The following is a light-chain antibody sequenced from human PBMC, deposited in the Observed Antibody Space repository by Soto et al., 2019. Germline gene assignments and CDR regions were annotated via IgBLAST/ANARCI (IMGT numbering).Light chain of an antibody. J-gene: IGLJ1*01. V-gene: IGLV2-8*01. CDR3: SSYAGSNNV. CDR1: SSDVGSYNY. CDR2: EVS. Sequence: QSVLTQPPSASGSPGQSVTISCTGTSSDVGSYNYVSWYQQHPGKAPKLMIYEVSKRPSGVPDRFSGSKSGNTASLTVSGLQADDEADYYCSSYAGSNNVFGTGTKVTVL.